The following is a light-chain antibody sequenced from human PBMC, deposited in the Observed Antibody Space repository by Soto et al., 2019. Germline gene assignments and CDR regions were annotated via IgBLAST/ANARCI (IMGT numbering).Light chain of an antibody. CDR3: QHYGSSPPEFT. J-gene: IGKJ3*01. Sequence: EIVLTQSPGTLSLSPGEKATLSCRASQSVSSSFLAWYQQRPGQAPRLLIFGASYRATGIPDRFSGSGSGTDFTLTISRLEPEDFAVYYCQHYGSSPPEFTFGPGTKVDSK. CDR1: QSVSSSF. CDR2: GAS. V-gene: IGKV3-20*01.